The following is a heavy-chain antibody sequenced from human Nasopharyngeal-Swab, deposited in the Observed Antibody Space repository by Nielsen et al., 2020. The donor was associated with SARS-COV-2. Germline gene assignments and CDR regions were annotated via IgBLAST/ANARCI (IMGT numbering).Heavy chain of an antibody. D-gene: IGHD5-18*01. J-gene: IGHJ4*02. Sequence: WVRQVPGQGLEWMGWMNPNSGNTGYAQKFQGRVTMTRNTSISTAYMELSSLRSEDTAVYYCARAGKIQLWFNSLYYFDYWGQGTLVTVSS. CDR2: MNPNSGNT. CDR3: ARAGKIQLWFNSLYYFDY. V-gene: IGHV1-8*01.